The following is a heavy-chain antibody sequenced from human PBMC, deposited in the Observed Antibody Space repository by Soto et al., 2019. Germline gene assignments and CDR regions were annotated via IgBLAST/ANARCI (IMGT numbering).Heavy chain of an antibody. CDR3: AREHQFGDFDY. CDR2: ISSASDYI. V-gene: IGHV3-21*01. Sequence: EVQLVESGGGLVKPGGSLRLSCAGSGFTFSRSTMNWVRQAPGKGLEWLSSISSASDYIYYADSVQGRFTISRDNAKNSLYLQMNSLRAEDTAVYYCAREHQFGDFDYWGQGTLVTVSS. J-gene: IGHJ4*02. D-gene: IGHD3-10*01. CDR1: GFTFSRST.